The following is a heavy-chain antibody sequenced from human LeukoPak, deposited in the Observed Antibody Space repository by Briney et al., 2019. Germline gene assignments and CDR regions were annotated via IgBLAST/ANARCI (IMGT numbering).Heavy chain of an antibody. CDR3: ARGVLAGYDDSGYRFYNLFDP. V-gene: IGHV1-2*02. CDR1: GYTLTDYH. CDR2: INPNSGGT. Sequence: ASVKVSCKASGYTLTDYHGHWVRQAPGQGLEWMGWINPNSGGTNYAQKFQGRVTMTRDTSISTAYVELSRLRSDDTAVYYCARGVLAGYDDSGYRFYNLFDPWGQGTLVTVSS. D-gene: IGHD3-22*01. J-gene: IGHJ5*02.